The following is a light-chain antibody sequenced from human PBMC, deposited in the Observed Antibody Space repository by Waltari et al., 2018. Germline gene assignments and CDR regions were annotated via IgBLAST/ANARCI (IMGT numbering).Light chain of an antibody. CDR1: SSDVGGYKS. CDR2: DVS. Sequence: QSALTQPRSVSGSPGQSVTISCTGTSSDVGGYKSVSWYQQHPGKAPKLMCYDVSERPSGVPDRFSGSKSGNTASLTISGLQAEDEADYYCCSHAGSYVIFGGGTKLTVL. CDR3: CSHAGSYVI. J-gene: IGLJ2*01. V-gene: IGLV2-11*01.